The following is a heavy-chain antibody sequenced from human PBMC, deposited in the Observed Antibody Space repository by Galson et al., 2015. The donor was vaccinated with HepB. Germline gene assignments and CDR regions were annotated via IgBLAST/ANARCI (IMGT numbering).Heavy chain of an antibody. D-gene: IGHD6-19*01. Sequence: SLRLSCAASGFTFDDYGMSRVRQAPGKGLEWVSGINWNGGSTGYADSVKGRFTISRDNAKNSLYLQMNSLRAEDTALYYCARDRGSGWAQPFDYWGQGTLVTVSS. CDR3: ARDRGSGWAQPFDY. CDR2: INWNGGST. V-gene: IGHV3-20*04. CDR1: GFTFDDYG. J-gene: IGHJ4*02.